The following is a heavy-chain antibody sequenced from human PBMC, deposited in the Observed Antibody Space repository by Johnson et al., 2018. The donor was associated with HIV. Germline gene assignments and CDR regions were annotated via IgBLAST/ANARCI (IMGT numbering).Heavy chain of an antibody. V-gene: IGHV3-20*04. CDR1: GFTFDDYG. CDR2: INWHGGST. CDR3: ASQRWKQGDAFDI. D-gene: IGHD4-23*01. Sequence: VQLVESGGGLVQPGRSLRLSCAASGFTFDDYGMSWVRQAPGKGLEWVSGINWHGGSTGYADSVKGRFTISRDNAKNSLYLQMNSLRAEDTALYYCASQRWKQGDAFDIWGQGTMVTVSS. J-gene: IGHJ3*02.